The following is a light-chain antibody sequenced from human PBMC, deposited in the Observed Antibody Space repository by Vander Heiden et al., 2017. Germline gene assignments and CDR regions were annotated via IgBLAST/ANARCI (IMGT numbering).Light chain of an antibody. CDR1: KLGDKY. J-gene: IGLJ1*01. CDR3: QAWDSSTSV. Sequence: SSELPQPPSMSVSPGQTASITCSGDKLGDKYSCWYQQKPGQSPGLVIYEDSKRPSGIPERFSGSNSGNTATLTISGTQALDEADYYCQAWDSSTSVFGTGTKVTVL. CDR2: EDS. V-gene: IGLV3-1*01.